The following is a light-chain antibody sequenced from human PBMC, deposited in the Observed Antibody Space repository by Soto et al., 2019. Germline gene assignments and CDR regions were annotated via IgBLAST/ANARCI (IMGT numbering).Light chain of an antibody. Sequence: QSVLAQPPSASGTPGQRVTISCSGSSSNIGSNYVYWYQQLPGTAPKLLIYRNNQRPSGVPDRFSGSKSGTSASLAISGLRSEEEADYYCAAWDDSVYVFGTGTKVTVL. V-gene: IGLV1-47*01. CDR1: SSNIGSNY. CDR2: RNN. CDR3: AAWDDSVYV. J-gene: IGLJ1*01.